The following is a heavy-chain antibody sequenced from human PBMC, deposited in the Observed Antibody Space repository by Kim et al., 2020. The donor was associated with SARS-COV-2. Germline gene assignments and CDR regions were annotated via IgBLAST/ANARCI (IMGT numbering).Heavy chain of an antibody. Sequence: YADSVKRRSTSSRDNTKNTLYWHIHSLRVEDTGIYYCAKEGRQLWWGFDYWGQGTQVTASS. J-gene: IGHJ4*02. D-gene: IGHD2-8*02. CDR3: AKEGRQLWWGFDY. V-gene: IGHV3-23*01.